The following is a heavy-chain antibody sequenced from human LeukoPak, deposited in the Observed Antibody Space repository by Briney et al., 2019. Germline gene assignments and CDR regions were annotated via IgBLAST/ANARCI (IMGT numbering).Heavy chain of an antibody. D-gene: IGHD5-24*01. CDR2: IKHDGSEK. CDR3: ARHRDTYFDY. CDR1: GFIFSSYW. Sequence: GGSLRLSCAASGFIFSSYWMTWVRQAPGKGLEWVANIKHDGSEKYYVDSVRGRFTISRDNAENSLYLQMNSLSAEDTAVYSCARHRDTYFDYWGQGTLVTVSS. J-gene: IGHJ4*02. V-gene: IGHV3-7*01.